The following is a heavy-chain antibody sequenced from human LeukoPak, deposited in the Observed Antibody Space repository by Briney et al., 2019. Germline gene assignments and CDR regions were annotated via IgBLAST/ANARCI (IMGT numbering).Heavy chain of an antibody. CDR3: ARVSSGATTVDY. Sequence: AGGSLRLSCAASGFTFSSYWMSWVRQAPGKGLEWIGEIYHSGSTNYNPSLKSRVTISVDKSKNQFSLKLSSVTAADTAVYYCARVSSGATTVDYWGQGTLVTVSS. V-gene: IGHV4-4*02. D-gene: IGHD1-26*01. J-gene: IGHJ4*02. CDR1: GFTFSSYW. CDR2: IYHSGST.